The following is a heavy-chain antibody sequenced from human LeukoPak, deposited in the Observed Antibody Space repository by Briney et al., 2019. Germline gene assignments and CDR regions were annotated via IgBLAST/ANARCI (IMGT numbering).Heavy chain of an antibody. D-gene: IGHD2-2*01. CDR1: GDRVSSNSVT. V-gene: IGHV6-1*01. J-gene: IGHJ5*02. CDR3: ARRLTQYDCFDP. CDR2: TYYRSTWYN. Sequence: SQTLSLTCALSGDRVSSNSVTLNWIRQSPSRGLEWLGRTYYRSTWYNDYAVSVRGRITLNPDTAKNQFSLHLNSVTPEDTAVYYCARRLTQYDCFDPWGQGILVTVSS.